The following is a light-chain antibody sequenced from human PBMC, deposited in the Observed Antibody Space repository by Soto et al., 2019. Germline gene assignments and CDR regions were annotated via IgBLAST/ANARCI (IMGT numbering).Light chain of an antibody. Sequence: EIVLTQSPATLSLSPGERATLSCGASQSVSNSYLAWSQQKPGLAPRRLIYDASSRATGIPDRFSGSGSGTDFTLTISRLEPEDFGVYYCQQYGTSPYTFGQGTKLEIK. V-gene: IGKV3D-20*01. CDR2: DAS. CDR1: QSVSNSY. J-gene: IGKJ2*01. CDR3: QQYGTSPYT.